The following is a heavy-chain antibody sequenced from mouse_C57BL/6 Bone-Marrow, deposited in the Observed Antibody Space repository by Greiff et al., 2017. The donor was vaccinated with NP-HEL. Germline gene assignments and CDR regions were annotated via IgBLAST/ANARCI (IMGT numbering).Heavy chain of an antibody. Sequence: VQLKESGPGLVQPSQSLSITCTVSGFSLTSYGVHWVRQSPGKGLEWLGVIWSGGSTDYNAAFISRLSISKDNSKSQVFFKMNSLQADDTAIYYCARESDGYYWFAYWGQGTLVTVSA. CDR2: IWSGGST. CDR1: GFSLTSYG. V-gene: IGHV2-2*01. D-gene: IGHD2-3*01. CDR3: ARESDGYYWFAY. J-gene: IGHJ3*01.